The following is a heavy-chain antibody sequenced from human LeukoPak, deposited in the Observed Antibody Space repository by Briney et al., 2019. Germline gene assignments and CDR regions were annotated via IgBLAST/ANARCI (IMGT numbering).Heavy chain of an antibody. J-gene: IGHJ4*02. Sequence: GGSLRLSCAASGLSFSSYGMHWVRQGPGKGLEWVGAISPDGENEYYADSVKGRITISRDNSKNTLYLQMNSLTTDETAVYYCAKDGPYTSSFDYWGQRTLVTVSS. D-gene: IGHD6-13*01. CDR3: AKDGPYTSSFDY. V-gene: IGHV3-30*18. CDR1: GLSFSSYG. CDR2: ISPDGENE.